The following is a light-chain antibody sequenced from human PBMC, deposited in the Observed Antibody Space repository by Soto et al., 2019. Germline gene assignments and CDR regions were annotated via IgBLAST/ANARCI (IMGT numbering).Light chain of an antibody. CDR1: QSLLDSDGETY. J-gene: IGKJ2*01. CDR3: MQATQFPHT. V-gene: IGKV2-24*01. Sequence: EIVMTQTPLSSPVTLGQPASISCRSSQSLLDSDGETYLSWLQQRPGQPPRLLFYKTSSRFSGVPARFSGSGAGTDFTLKISRVEVEDVGVYYCMQATQFPHTFGQGTKLEI. CDR2: KTS.